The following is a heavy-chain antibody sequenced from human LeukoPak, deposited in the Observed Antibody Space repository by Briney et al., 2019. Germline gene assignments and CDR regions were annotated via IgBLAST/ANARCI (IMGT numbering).Heavy chain of an antibody. J-gene: IGHJ4*02. CDR2: IYPGDSDT. D-gene: IGHD5-18*01. CDR3: ARGSSGYTFGFDY. Sequence: GGSLKISCKGFGYSFTSYWVGRGRQMPGKGLGGVGIIYPGDSDTRYSPSFQGQVTISADKSISTAYLQWSSLKASDTAMYYCARGSSGYTFGFDYWGQGTLVTVSS. V-gene: IGHV5-51*01. CDR1: GYSFTSYW.